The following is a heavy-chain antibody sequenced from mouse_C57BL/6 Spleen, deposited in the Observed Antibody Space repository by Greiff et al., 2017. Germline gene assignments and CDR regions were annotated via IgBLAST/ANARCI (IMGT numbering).Heavy chain of an antibody. V-gene: IGHV14-3*01. CDR2: IDPADGNT. J-gene: IGHJ4*01. Sequence: VQLKQSVAELVRPGASVKLSCTASGFNIKNTYMHWVKQRPEQGLEWIGRIDPADGNTKYAQKFKGKATITADTSSNTAYLQLSSLTSEDTAIYYCARSEIAFQNYAMDYWGQGTSVTVSS. CDR1: GFNIKNTY. CDR3: ARSEIAFQNYAMDY.